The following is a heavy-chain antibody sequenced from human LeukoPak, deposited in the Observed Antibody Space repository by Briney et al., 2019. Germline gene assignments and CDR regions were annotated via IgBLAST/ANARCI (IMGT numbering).Heavy chain of an antibody. J-gene: IGHJ4*02. CDR1: GGSFSYYY. V-gene: IGHV4-39*07. CDR3: ARESRSLDLDY. CDR2: IYYSGST. Sequence: SETLSLTCAVYGGSFSYYYWGWIRQPPGKGLEWIGSIYYSGSTYYNPSLKSRVTISVDTSKDQFSLKLSSVTAADTAVYYCARESRSLDLDYWGQGTLVTVSS. D-gene: IGHD1-1*01.